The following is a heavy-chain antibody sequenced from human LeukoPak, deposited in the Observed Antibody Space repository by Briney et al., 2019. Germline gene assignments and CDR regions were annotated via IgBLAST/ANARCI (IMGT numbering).Heavy chain of an antibody. D-gene: IGHD3-3*01. CDR3: ARDFSNFGDF. Sequence: VAPVKVSCKTSGYTFTSHGVSWVRQAPGQGLAWMGWISGYNGVTRYPQTFQDRITMTTNTSASTVYMELKNLTSDDTAVYFCARDFSNFGDFWGQGTLITVSA. J-gene: IGHJ4*02. CDR2: ISGYNGVT. CDR1: GYTFTSHG. V-gene: IGHV1-18*01.